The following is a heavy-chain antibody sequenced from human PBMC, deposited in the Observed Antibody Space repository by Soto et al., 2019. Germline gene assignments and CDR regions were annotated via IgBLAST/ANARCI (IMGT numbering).Heavy chain of an antibody. CDR1: GYTFTNYD. D-gene: IGHD3-10*01. CDR2: ISTYTGNT. CDR3: ARGYYYGSGRPTPGGMDV. Sequence: QVHLVQSGAEVKKPGPSVKVSGRAPGYTFTNYDITWVRRAPGKGLKWMGWISTYTGNTNYAQKLQGRVTMTTDTSTSTAYMELRSLRSDDTAVYYCARGYYYGSGRPTPGGMDVWGQGTTVTVSS. V-gene: IGHV1-18*01. J-gene: IGHJ6*02.